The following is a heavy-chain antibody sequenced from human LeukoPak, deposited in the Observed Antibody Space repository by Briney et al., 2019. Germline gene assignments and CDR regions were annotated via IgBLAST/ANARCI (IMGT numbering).Heavy chain of an antibody. D-gene: IGHD3-9*01. V-gene: IGHV3-7*01. J-gene: IGHJ3*02. CDR1: GFTFSSYW. CDR3: AREAILTSFDAFDI. CDR2: IKQDGSEK. Sequence: GGSLRLSCAASGFTFSSYWMSWVRQAPGKGLEWVANIKQDGSEKYYVDSVKGRFTISRDNAKNSLYLQMNSLRAEDTAVYYCAREAILTSFDAFDIWGQGTMVTVSS.